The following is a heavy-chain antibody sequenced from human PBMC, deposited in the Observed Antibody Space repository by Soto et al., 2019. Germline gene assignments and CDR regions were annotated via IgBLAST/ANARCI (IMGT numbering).Heavy chain of an antibody. J-gene: IGHJ3*01. Sequence: GSLRLSCAASGFTFSSYSMNWVRQAPGKGLEWFSYISPSSSTIYYADSVKGRFTISRDNAKNSLYLQMNSLRAEDTAVYYCARDQLYYNDISGRPLNAFDVWGQGTMVTVSS. CDR2: ISPSSSTI. CDR3: ARDQLYYNDISGRPLNAFDV. V-gene: IGHV3-48*01. CDR1: GFTFSSYS. D-gene: IGHD3-22*01.